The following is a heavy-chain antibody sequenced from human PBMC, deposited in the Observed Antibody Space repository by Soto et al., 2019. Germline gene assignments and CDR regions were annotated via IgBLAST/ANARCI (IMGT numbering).Heavy chain of an antibody. CDR2: IYPGDSDT. D-gene: IGHD3-22*01. Sequence: PGAALKISCKGSGYSFTSYWIGWVRQMPGKGLEWMGIIYPGDSDTRYSPSFQGQVTISADKSISTAYLQWSSLKASDTAMYYCARLPYYYDSSGYYYARPFYFDYWGQGTLVTVSS. CDR3: ARLPYYYDSSGYYYARPFYFDY. J-gene: IGHJ4*02. CDR1: GYSFTSYW. V-gene: IGHV5-51*01.